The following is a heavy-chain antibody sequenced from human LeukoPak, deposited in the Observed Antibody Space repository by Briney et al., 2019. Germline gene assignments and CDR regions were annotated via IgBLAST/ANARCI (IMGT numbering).Heavy chain of an antibody. J-gene: IGHJ4*02. CDR1: GGSISRGSYY. CDR2: IYTSGST. CDR3: ARDSVVKGLYYFDY. Sequence: ASETLSLTCTVSGGSISRGSYYWSWIRQPAGKGLEWIGRIYTSGSTNYNPSLKSRVTISVDTSKNQFSLKLSSVTAADTAVYYCARDSVVKGLYYFDYWGQGTLVTVSS. V-gene: IGHV4-61*02. D-gene: IGHD2-21*01.